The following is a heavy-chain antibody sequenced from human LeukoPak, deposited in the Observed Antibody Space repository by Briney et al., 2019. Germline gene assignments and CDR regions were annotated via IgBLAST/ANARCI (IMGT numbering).Heavy chain of an antibody. CDR2: IFPDDSNP. CDR1: GYRFTNYW. V-gene: IGHV5-51*01. Sequence: GESLQISCKASGYRFTNYWIGWVRQLPGKGLEWMGIIFPDDSNPRYGPSFEGQVTITADKSISTAYLQLSSLKASDTAIYYCARQDIALDIWGQGTMVTVSS. CDR3: ARQDIALDI. J-gene: IGHJ3*02.